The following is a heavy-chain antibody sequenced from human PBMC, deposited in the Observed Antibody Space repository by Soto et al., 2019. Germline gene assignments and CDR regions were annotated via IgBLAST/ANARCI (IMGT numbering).Heavy chain of an antibody. CDR2: IDIGSTYI. V-gene: IGHV3-21*01. Sequence: EVQLVESGGGLVKPGGSLRLSCAASGFIFSGYSMNWVRQAPGKGLEWVSSIDIGSTYIYYADSVKGRFSISRDSAKNSLYLQMNSLRAEDTAVYYCVRDPVAVTARFPYFDYWGQGTLVTVSS. J-gene: IGHJ4*02. D-gene: IGHD6-6*01. CDR3: VRDPVAVTARFPYFDY. CDR1: GFIFSGYS.